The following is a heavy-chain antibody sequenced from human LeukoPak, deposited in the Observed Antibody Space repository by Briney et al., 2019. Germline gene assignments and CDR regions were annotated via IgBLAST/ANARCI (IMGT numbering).Heavy chain of an antibody. J-gene: IGHJ4*02. D-gene: IGHD5-24*01. CDR1: GFTFRTSW. Sequence: PGGSLRLSCAVSGFTFRTSWMHWARQAPGGGLVWVSRMNSDGTTVNYADSVKGRFTMSRDNAKNTLYLQMNSLRAEDTAVYYCARGGNYYLDYWGQGTLATVSS. V-gene: IGHV3-74*01. CDR2: MNSDGTTV. CDR3: ARGGNYYLDY.